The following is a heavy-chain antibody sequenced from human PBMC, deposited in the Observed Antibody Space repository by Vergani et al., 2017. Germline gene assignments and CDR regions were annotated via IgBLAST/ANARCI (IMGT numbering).Heavy chain of an antibody. Sequence: QVQLVQSGAEVKKPGSSVKVSCKASGGTFSSYTIRWVRQAPGQGLEWMGRIIPILGIANYAQKFQGRVTITADKSTSTAYMELSSLRSEDTAVYYCARDGARYCSSTSCYSAYYYYYMDVWGKGTTVTVSS. J-gene: IGHJ6*03. D-gene: IGHD2-2*02. V-gene: IGHV1-69*08. CDR3: ARDGARYCSSTSCYSAYYYYYMDV. CDR1: GGTFSSYT. CDR2: IIPILGIA.